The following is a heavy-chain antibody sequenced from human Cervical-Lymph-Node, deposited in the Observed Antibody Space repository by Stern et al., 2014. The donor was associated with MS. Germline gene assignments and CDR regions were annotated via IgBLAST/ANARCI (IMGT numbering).Heavy chain of an antibody. CDR3: TARHFMTWDI. J-gene: IGHJ4*02. CDR2: IKSEIDGGTT. CDR1: GFTFYNAW. V-gene: IGHV3-15*01. D-gene: IGHD1-26*01. Sequence: EVQLLQSGGGLIKPGGSLRLSCAASGFTFYNAWMSWFRQAPGKGLEWVGRIKSEIDGGTTDYAAPVKGRFSISRDDSRNPLSLQMNSLKTEDTAVYYCTARHFMTWDIWGLGTLVSVSS.